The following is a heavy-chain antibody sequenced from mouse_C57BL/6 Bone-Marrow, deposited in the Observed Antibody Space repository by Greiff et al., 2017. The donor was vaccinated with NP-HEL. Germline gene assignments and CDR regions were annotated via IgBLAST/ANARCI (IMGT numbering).Heavy chain of an antibody. D-gene: IGHD1-1*01. J-gene: IGHJ2*01. CDR3: ARRGAVVEHFDY. CDR1: GYTFTDYY. V-gene: IGHV1-19*01. CDR2: INPYNGGT. Sequence: QQSGPVLVKPGASVKMSCKASGYTFTDYYMNWVKQSHGKSLEWIGVINPYNGGTSYNQKFKGKATLTVDKSSSTAYMELNSLTSEDSAVYYCARRGAVVEHFDYWGQGTTLTVSS.